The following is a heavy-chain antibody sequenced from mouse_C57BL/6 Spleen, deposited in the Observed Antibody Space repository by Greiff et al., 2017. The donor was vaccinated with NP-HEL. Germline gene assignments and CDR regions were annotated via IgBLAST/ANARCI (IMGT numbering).Heavy chain of an antibody. D-gene: IGHD2-5*01. CDR1: GYAFSSYW. CDR2: IYPGDGDT. J-gene: IGHJ3*01. CDR3: ASEVNSNYLAWLAY. V-gene: IGHV1-80*01. Sequence: VQLQQSGAELVKPGASVKISCKASGYAFSSYWMNWVKQRPGKGLEWIGQIYPGDGDTNYNGKFKGKATLTADKSSSTAYMQLSSLTSEDSAVYFCASEVNSNYLAWLAYWGQGTLVTVSA.